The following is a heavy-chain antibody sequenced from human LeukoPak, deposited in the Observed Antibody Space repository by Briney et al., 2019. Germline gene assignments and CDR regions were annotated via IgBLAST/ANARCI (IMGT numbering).Heavy chain of an antibody. CDR2: INPKSGDT. J-gene: IGHJ3*02. V-gene: IGHV1-2*02. CDR1: GYTFTGYY. CDR3: ANICYDSSGAKVRPDAFDI. Sequence: ASVKVSCKASGYTFTGYYMHWVRQAPGQGLEWVGWINPKSGDTNYAQKFQGRVTMTRDTSISTAYMELSRLRSDDTAVYYCANICYDSSGAKVRPDAFDIWGQGTMVTVSS. D-gene: IGHD3-22*01.